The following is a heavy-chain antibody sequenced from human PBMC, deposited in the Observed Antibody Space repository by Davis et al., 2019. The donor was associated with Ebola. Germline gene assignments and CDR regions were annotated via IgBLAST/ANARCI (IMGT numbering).Heavy chain of an antibody. V-gene: IGHV3-53*01. CDR2: IYSGGST. CDR1: GFTFSSYG. D-gene: IGHD6-19*01. CDR3: AREPAVAGTLDAFDI. J-gene: IGHJ3*02. Sequence: PGGSLRLSCAASGFTFSSYGMHWVRQAPGKGLEWVSVIYSGGSTYYADSVKGRFTISRDNSKNTLYLQMNSLRAEDTAVYYCAREPAVAGTLDAFDIWGQGTMVTVSS.